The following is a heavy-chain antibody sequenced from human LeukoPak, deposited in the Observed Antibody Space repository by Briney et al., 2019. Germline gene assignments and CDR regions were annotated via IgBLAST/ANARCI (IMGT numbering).Heavy chain of an antibody. Sequence: PGGSLRLSCAASGFTFSSYAMSWVRQAPGKGLEWVSAISGSGGSTYYADSVKGRFTISRDNSKNTLYLQMNSLRAEDTAVYYCANIMVRGVTTFDYWGQGTLVTVSS. CDR3: ANIMVRGVTTFDY. J-gene: IGHJ4*02. CDR2: ISGSGGST. CDR1: GFTFSSYA. V-gene: IGHV3-23*01. D-gene: IGHD3-10*01.